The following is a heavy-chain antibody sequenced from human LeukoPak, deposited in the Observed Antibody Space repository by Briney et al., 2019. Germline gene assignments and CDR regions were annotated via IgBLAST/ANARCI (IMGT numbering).Heavy chain of an antibody. CDR2: LCGSGGNI. CDR3: AKDTNDIVVVVPATLDAFDI. J-gene: IGHJ3*02. CDR1: GFPFSTYA. D-gene: IGHD2-15*01. V-gene: IGHV3-23*01. Sequence: GGSLRLSCAASGFPFSTYAMSWVRQAPGKGLEWVSALCGSGGNIYYADSVKGRFTISRDNSKNTLYLQMNSLRAEDTALYYCAKDTNDIVVVVPATLDAFDIWGQGTMVTVSS.